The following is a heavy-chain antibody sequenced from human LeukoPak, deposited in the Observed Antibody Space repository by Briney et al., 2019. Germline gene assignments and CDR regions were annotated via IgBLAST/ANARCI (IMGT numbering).Heavy chain of an antibody. CDR1: GYTFTSYG. D-gene: IGHD6-19*01. Sequence: ASVKVSCKASGYTFTSYGISWVRQALGQGLEWMGRINPNSGGTNYAQKFQGRVTMTRDTSISTAYMELSRLRSDDTAVYYCARELAVAGTREPAFDIWGQGTMVTVSS. J-gene: IGHJ3*02. V-gene: IGHV1-2*06. CDR3: ARELAVAGTREPAFDI. CDR2: INPNSGGT.